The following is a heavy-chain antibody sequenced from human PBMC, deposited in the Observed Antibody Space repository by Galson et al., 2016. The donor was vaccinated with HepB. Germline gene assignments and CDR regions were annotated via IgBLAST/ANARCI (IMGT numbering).Heavy chain of an antibody. CDR1: GLIVSANY. V-gene: IGHV3-53*01. J-gene: IGHJ3*01. Sequence: SLRLSCAASGLIVSANYLTWVRQAPGKGLEGVIVIYSDGRPYYSDSVGGRFTISRDNAKNTVYLQMNSLRVEDTAMYYCARDLPVATAGGFDLWGQGTMVTVSS. CDR2: IYSDGRP. CDR3: ARDLPVATAGGFDL. D-gene: IGHD4-23*01.